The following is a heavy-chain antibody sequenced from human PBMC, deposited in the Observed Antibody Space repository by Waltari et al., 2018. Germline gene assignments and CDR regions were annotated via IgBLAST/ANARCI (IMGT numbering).Heavy chain of an antibody. J-gene: IGHJ4*02. V-gene: IGHV3-23*03. CDR1: GFTFTNYA. CDR2: IYSGGDT. Sequence: EVQLLESGGGLVKPGGSLRLSCAASGFTFTNYAMSWVRQAKGKGLEWVSVIYSGGDTYYADSVKGRFTISIDNSKNTLYLQMNSLRAEDTAVYFCAKEKRISYYDSSGQFDYWGQGTLVTVSS. CDR3: AKEKRISYYDSSGQFDY. D-gene: IGHD3-22*01.